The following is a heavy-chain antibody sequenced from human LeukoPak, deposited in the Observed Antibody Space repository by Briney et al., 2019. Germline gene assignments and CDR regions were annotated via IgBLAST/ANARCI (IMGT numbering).Heavy chain of an antibody. D-gene: IGHD3-10*01. CDR1: GGTFSSYA. CDR2: IIPIFGTA. CDR3: ARVHGSGSYRYNWFDP. J-gene: IGHJ5*02. Sequence: GASVKVSCKASGGTFSSYAISWVRQAPGQGLEWMGGIIPIFGTANYAQKFQGRVTITADESTSTAYMELSSLRSEDTAVYYCARVHGSGSYRYNWFDPWGQGTLVTVSS. V-gene: IGHV1-69*13.